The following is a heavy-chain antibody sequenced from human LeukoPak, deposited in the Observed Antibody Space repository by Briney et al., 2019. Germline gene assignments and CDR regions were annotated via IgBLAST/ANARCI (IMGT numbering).Heavy chain of an antibody. V-gene: IGHV3-43*01. D-gene: IGHD6-6*01. J-gene: IGHJ4*02. CDR3: AKGYNSDSYSEYSSSPYFDY. CDR2: ISWDGGST. Sequence: GGSLRLSCAASGFTFDDYTMHWVRQAPGKGLEWVSLISWDGGSTYYADSVKGRFTISRDISKNSLYLQMNSLRTEDTALYYCAKGYNSDSYSEYSSSPYFDYWGQGTLVTVSS. CDR1: GFTFDDYT.